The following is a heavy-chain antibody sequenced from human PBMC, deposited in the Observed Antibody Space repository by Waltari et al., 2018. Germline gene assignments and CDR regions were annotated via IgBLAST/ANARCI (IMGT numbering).Heavy chain of an antibody. Sequence: EVQLLESGGGLVQPGGSLRLSCAASGFTFSSYAMSWVRQAPGKGLEWVSAISGSGGSTYYADSMKGRFTISRDNSKNTLYLQMNSLRAEDTAVYYCAKGGQWLVRGGGYFDYWGQGTLVTVSS. CDR3: AKGGQWLVRGGGYFDY. J-gene: IGHJ4*02. V-gene: IGHV3-23*01. CDR1: GFTFSSYA. CDR2: ISGSGGST. D-gene: IGHD6-19*01.